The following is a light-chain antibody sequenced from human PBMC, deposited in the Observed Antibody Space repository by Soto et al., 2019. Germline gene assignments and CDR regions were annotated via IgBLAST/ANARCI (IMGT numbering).Light chain of an antibody. CDR1: QSVSSSY. CDR3: QQYGVSPRT. J-gene: IGKJ1*01. V-gene: IGKV3-20*01. CDR2: GAS. Sequence: EIVFTHSPDTLSLSPGERATLSCRASQSVSSSYLAWYQQRPSQAPRLLIYGASSRATGIPDRFSGSGSGTDFSLTISRLEPEDFAVYYCQQYGVSPRTFGQGTKVDIK.